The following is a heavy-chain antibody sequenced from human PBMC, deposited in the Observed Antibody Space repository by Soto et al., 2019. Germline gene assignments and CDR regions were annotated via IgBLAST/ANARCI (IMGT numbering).Heavy chain of an antibody. CDR1: GFTFSSYA. V-gene: IGHV3-23*01. CDR2: IGGTADST. Sequence: PGGSLRLSCAASGFTFSSYAMSWARQAPGKGLEWVSAIGGTADSTQYADSVKGRLTISRDNSKNTLYLQMNSLRVEDTAVYYCYCSACSPGYWGQGTLVTVSS. J-gene: IGHJ4*02. D-gene: IGHD2-15*01. CDR3: YCSACSPGY.